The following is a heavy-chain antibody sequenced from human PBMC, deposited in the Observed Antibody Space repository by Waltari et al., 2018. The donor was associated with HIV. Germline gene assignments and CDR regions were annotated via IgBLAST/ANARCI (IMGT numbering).Heavy chain of an antibody. CDR3: ARIRTIVVAGPAYYFDY. CDR2: IDWNDDK. V-gene: IGHV2-70*15. D-gene: IGHD3-22*01. J-gene: IGHJ4*02. CDR1: GFSLSTSGMC. Sequence: QVTLRESGPALVKPTQTLTLTCTFSGFSLSTSGMCVGWIRQHPGKALEWLARIDWNDDKYFSTSLKTRLTISKDTSKNQVVLTMTNMDPLDTATYYCARIRTIVVAGPAYYFDYWGQGTLVTVSS.